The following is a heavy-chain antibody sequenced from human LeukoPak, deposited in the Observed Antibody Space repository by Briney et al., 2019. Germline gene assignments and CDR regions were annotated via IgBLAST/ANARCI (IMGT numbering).Heavy chain of an antibody. CDR1: GGSFSGYY. CDR2: INHSGST. CDR3: ARGIRLRYFDWSPNWYFDL. D-gene: IGHD3-9*01. J-gene: IGHJ2*01. Sequence: SETLSLTCAVYGGSFSGYYWSWIRQPPGKGLEWIGEINHSGSTNYNPSLKSRVTISVDTSKNQFSLKLSSVTAADTAVYYCARGIRLRYFDWSPNWYFDLWGRGTLVTVSS. V-gene: IGHV4-34*01.